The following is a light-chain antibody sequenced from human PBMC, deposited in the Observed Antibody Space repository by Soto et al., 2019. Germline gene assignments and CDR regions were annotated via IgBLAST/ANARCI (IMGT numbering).Light chain of an antibody. V-gene: IGLV2-11*01. CDR1: SSDVGNYNY. Sequence: QSALTQPRSVSGSPGQSVTISCTGTSSDVGNYNYVSWYQQYPGKAPKLMISDVSERPSGVPDRFSGSKSGNTASLTISGLQAEDEADYYCCSYAGTYTFVLFGGGTKVTVL. CDR3: CSYAGTYTFVL. J-gene: IGLJ2*01. CDR2: DVS.